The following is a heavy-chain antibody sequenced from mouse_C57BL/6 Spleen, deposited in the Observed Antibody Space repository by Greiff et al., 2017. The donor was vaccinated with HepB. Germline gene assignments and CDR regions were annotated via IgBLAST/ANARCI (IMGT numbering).Heavy chain of an antibody. Sequence: VQLQQSGPVLVKPGASVKMSCKASGYTFTDYYVNWVKQSHGKSLEWIGVINPYNGGTSYNQKFKGKATLTVDKSSSTAYMELNSLTSEDSAVYYCARDYYGSSLFAYWGQGTLVTVSA. CDR1: GYTFTDYY. V-gene: IGHV1-19*01. CDR3: ARDYYGSSLFAY. J-gene: IGHJ3*01. D-gene: IGHD1-1*01. CDR2: INPYNGGT.